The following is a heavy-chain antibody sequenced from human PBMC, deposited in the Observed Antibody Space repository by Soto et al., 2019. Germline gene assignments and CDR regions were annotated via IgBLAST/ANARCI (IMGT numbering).Heavy chain of an antibody. J-gene: IGHJ6*03. V-gene: IGHV3-9*01. D-gene: IGHD3-10*01. CDR1: GFTFDDYA. CDR3: AKAPAGGDYYYYYMDV. Sequence: GGSLRLSCAASGFTFDDYAMHWVRQAPGKGLEWVSGISWNSGSIGYADSVKGRFTISRDNAKNSLYLQMNSLRAEDTALYYCAKAPAGGDYYYYYMDVWGKGTTVTVSS. CDR2: ISWNSGSI.